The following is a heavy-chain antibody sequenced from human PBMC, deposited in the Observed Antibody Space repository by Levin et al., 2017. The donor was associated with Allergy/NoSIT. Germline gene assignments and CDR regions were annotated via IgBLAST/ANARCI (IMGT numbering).Heavy chain of an antibody. J-gene: IGHJ5*02. CDR2: IYHSGST. CDR3: ARAHGAFGGVIRFTNWFDP. D-gene: IGHD3-16*01. Sequence: RASETLSLTCTVSGYSISSGYYWGWIRQPPGKGLEWIGSIYHSGSTYYNPSLKSRVTISVDTSKNQFSLKLSSVTAADTAVYYCARAHGAFGGVIRFTNWFDPWGQGTLVTVSS. V-gene: IGHV4-38-2*02. CDR1: GYSISSGYY.